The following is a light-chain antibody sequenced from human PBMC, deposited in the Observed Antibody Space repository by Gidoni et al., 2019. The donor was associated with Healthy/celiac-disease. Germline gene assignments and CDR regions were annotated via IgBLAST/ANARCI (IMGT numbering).Light chain of an antibody. J-gene: IGLJ2*01. CDR3: QAWDSIHVV. V-gene: IGLV3-1*01. Sequence: SYELTQPPSVSVSPGQTASITCSGDKLGDKYACWYQQKPGQSPVLVIYQDSKRPSGIPERFSGSNSGNTATLTISGTQAMDEADYCCQAWDSIHVVFGGGTKLTVL. CDR1: KLGDKY. CDR2: QDS.